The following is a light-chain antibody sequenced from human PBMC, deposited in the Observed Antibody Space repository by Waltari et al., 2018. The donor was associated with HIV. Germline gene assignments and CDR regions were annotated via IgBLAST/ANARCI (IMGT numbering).Light chain of an antibody. CDR1: NSAIGTSDY. CDR2: EVS. V-gene: IGLV2-8*01. CDR3: SSFANRDGFYVL. J-gene: IGLJ2*01. Sequence: QSVLTQPPSASGYPGQSVTLSCTETNSAIGTSDYVSWYQQHPGKAPKLVISEVSKRPSGVSDRFSGSKSGNTAFLTVSGLQAEDEADYYCSSFANRDGFYVLFGGGTRLTVL.